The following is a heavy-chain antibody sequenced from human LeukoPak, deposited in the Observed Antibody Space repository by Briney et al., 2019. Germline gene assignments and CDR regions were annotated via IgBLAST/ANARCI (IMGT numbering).Heavy chain of an antibody. Sequence: PGGSLRLSCAASGFTFSSYAMSWVRQAPGKGLEWVSAISGSGGSTYYADSVKGRFTISRDNSKNTLYLQMNSLRAEDTAVYYCAKGYCSSTSCYLVYYYYMDVWGKGTTVTVSS. CDR1: GFTFSSYA. CDR2: ISGSGGST. V-gene: IGHV3-23*01. CDR3: AKGYCSSTSCYLVYYYYMDV. D-gene: IGHD2-2*01. J-gene: IGHJ6*03.